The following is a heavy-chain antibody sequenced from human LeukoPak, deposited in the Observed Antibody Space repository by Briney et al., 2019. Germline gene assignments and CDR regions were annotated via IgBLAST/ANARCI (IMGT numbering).Heavy chain of an antibody. CDR2: ISSSSSYI. V-gene: IGHV3-21*01. CDR3: ARDDGSGSYYCDH. Sequence: GGSLRLSCAASGFTFSSYSMNWVRQAPGKGLEWVSSISSSSSYIYYADSVKGRFTISRDNAKNSLYLQMNRLGAEGTAVYYCARDDGSGSYYCDHWGQGTLVSDS. J-gene: IGHJ4*02. D-gene: IGHD3-10*01. CDR1: GFTFSSYS.